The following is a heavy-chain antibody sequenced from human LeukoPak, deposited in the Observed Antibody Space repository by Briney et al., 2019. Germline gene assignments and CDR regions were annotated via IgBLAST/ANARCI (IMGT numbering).Heavy chain of an antibody. CDR3: ARGGGSYDFDY. Sequence: GASVKVSCKASGGTFSSYAISWVRQAPGQGLEWMGGIIPIFGTANYAQKFQGRVTITRDTSASTAYMELSSLRSEDTAVYYCARGGGSYDFDYWGQGILVTVSS. D-gene: IGHD1-26*01. J-gene: IGHJ4*02. CDR1: GGTFSSYA. V-gene: IGHV1-69*05. CDR2: IIPIFGTA.